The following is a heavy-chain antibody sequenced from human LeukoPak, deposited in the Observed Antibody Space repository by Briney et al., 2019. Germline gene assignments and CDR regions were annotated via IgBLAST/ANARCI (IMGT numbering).Heavy chain of an antibody. V-gene: IGHV1-46*01. J-gene: IGHJ6*03. CDR2: INPSDGAT. Sequence: ASVKVSCKASEYTFTKYSIHWVRQAPGQGLEWMGMINPSDGATTYAQRFQGRVTMTRDMSTTTVYMDLRSLRSEDTAVYFCAGGRRGGRSGSLGGLFASYYTYYYMDVWGKGTTVTVSS. D-gene: IGHD3-16*01. CDR1: EYTFTKYS. CDR3: AGGRRGGRSGSLGGLFASYYTYYYMDV.